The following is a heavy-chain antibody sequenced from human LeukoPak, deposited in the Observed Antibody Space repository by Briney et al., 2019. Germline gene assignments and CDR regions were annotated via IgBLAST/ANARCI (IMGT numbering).Heavy chain of an antibody. Sequence: SETLSLTCTVSGASMSSRSYYWGWIRQPPGKGLEWIESICYGGRTYYNPSLKSRVTISVDTSEKQLSLSLTSVTAADTAIYYCARIIDSSGYDDVFDIWGQGTTLTVSS. CDR3: ARIIDSSGYDDVFDI. D-gene: IGHD3-22*01. CDR1: GASMSSRSYY. J-gene: IGHJ3*02. CDR2: ICYGGRT. V-gene: IGHV4-39*07.